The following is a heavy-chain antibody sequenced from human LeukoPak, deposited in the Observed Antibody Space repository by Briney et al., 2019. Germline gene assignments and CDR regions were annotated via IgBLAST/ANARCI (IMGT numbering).Heavy chain of an antibody. CDR1: GDSVRSGDYY. CDR2: IYYSGTT. CDR3: ARGFCSGGNCYPYYLEY. J-gene: IGHJ4*02. Sequence: PSQTLSLTCTVSGDSVRSGDYYWSWIRQPPGKGLEWIGYIYYSGTTYYSPSLKSRITMSVDTPKKQFSLKLSSVTAADTAVYYCARGFCSGGNCYPYYLEYWGQGTLVTVSS. D-gene: IGHD2-15*01. V-gene: IGHV4-30-4*01.